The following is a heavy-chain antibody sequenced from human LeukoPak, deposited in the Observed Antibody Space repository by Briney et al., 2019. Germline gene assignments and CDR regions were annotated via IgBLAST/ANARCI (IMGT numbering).Heavy chain of an antibody. CDR3: ARRYCGSSDRHVARHFEY. D-gene: IGHD3-10*01. CDR2: ITSHGFT. V-gene: IGHV3-48*02. J-gene: IGHJ4*02. Sequence: PGGSLRLSCAASGFTFSTSGVGWVRQAPGKGLEWLSYITSHGFTHYLESVEGRFTISRDNPKSLLYLQMNRLSEEDTAVYYCARRYCGSSDRHVARHFEYWGQGTLVTVPS. CDR1: GFTFSTSG.